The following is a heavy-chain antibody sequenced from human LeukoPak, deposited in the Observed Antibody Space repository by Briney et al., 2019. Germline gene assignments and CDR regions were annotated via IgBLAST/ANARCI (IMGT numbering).Heavy chain of an antibody. Sequence: VASVKVSCKASGFTFTSSAVQWVRQARGQGLEWIGWIVVGSGNTNYAQKFQERVTINRDMSTSTAYMELSSLRSEDTAVYYCATDDVTTGTKTALGYWGRGTLVTVSS. CDR1: GFTFTSSA. D-gene: IGHD1-1*01. J-gene: IGHJ4*02. CDR3: ATDDVTTGTKTALGY. V-gene: IGHV1-58*01. CDR2: IVVGSGNT.